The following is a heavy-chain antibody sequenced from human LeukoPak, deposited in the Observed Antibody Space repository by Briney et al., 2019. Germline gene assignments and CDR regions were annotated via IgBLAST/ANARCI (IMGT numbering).Heavy chain of an antibody. D-gene: IGHD6-25*01. CDR3: ARRGSSGRSFDY. J-gene: IGHJ4*02. CDR1: GGSVSSSSYY. CDR2: IYNSGST. Sequence: SETLSLTCTVSGGSVSSSSYYWGWIRQPPGKGLEWVGCIYNSGSTYYDPSLKSRVTISVDTSKNQVSLKVNSVTAADTAVYYCARRGSSGRSFDYWGQGTLAIVSS. V-gene: IGHV4-39*01.